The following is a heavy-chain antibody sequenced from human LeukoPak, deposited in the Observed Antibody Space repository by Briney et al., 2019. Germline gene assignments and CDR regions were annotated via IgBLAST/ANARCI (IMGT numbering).Heavy chain of an antibody. J-gene: IGHJ5*02. V-gene: IGHV4-34*01. CDR3: ARKQGGQLVNTRRWFDP. D-gene: IGHD6-13*01. CDR1: GGSFSDYY. Sequence: SETLSLTCAVYGGSFSDYYWSWIRQSPGKGLEWTGEINHSGSTYYNPSLKSRVTISLDTSKSQFSLKLTSVTAADTAVYYCARKQGGQLVNTRRWFDPWGQGTLVTVSS. CDR2: INHSGST.